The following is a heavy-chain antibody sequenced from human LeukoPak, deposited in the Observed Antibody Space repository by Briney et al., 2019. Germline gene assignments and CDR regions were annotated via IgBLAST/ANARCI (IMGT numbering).Heavy chain of an antibody. D-gene: IGHD4-23*01. J-gene: IGHJ4*02. CDR1: GDSVSSNSAA. CDR3: ARSPSSGLPTVVTLDYFDY. V-gene: IGHV6-1*01. Sequence: SQTLSLTCAISGDSVSSNSAAWNWIRQSPSRGLEWLGRTYYRSKWYNDYAVSVKSRITINPDTSKNQFSLQLNSVTPEDTAVYYCARSPSSGLPTVVTLDYFDYWGQGTLVTVSS. CDR2: TYYRSKWYN.